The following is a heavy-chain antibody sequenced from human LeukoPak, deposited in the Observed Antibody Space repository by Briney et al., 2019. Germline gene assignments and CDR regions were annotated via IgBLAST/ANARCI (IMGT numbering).Heavy chain of an antibody. CDR1: GYTFTGYY. J-gene: IGHJ5*02. Sequence: ASVKVSCKASGYTFTGYYMHWVRQAPGQGLEWMGWINPNSGGTNYAQKFQGRVTMTRDTSISTAYMELSRLRSDDTAVYYCARHCSGGSCYPTSWFDPWGQGTLVTVSS. CDR2: INPNSGGT. V-gene: IGHV1-2*02. CDR3: ARHCSGGSCYPTSWFDP. D-gene: IGHD2-15*01.